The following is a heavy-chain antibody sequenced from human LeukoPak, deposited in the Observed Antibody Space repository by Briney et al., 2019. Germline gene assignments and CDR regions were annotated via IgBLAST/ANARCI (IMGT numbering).Heavy chain of an antibody. CDR3: AKAAADVS. J-gene: IGHJ5*02. Sequence: ASVKVSCKASGYTFTSYFIHWVRQGPGQGLGWMGWINPRSGGTKYVQRLQGRVTMTRDTSISTAYMVLSSLISDDTAVYYCAKAAADVSWGQGTLVTVSS. CDR1: GYTFTSYF. V-gene: IGHV1-2*02. CDR2: INPRSGGT. D-gene: IGHD3-10*02.